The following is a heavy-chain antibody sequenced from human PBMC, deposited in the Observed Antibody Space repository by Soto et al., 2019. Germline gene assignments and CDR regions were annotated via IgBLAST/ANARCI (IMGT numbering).Heavy chain of an antibody. CDR2: IYYSGST. D-gene: IGHD1-1*01. CDR3: ARADRGTHFDY. V-gene: IGHV4-59*01. Sequence: SDTLSLTCTVSGVSISSYYWSWIRQPPGKGLEWIGYIYYSGSTNYNPSLKSRVTISVDTSKNQFSLKLSSVTAADTAVYYCARADRGTHFDYWGQGTLVSVSS. J-gene: IGHJ4*02. CDR1: GVSISSYY.